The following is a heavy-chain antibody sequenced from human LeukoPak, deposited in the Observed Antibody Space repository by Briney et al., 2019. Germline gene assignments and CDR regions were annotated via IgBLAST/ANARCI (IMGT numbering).Heavy chain of an antibody. D-gene: IGHD3-22*01. CDR1: GFTVSTNY. Sequence: GGSLRLSCAASGFTVSTNYMSWVRQAPGKGLVWVSAISGSGGSTYYADSVKGRFTISRDNSKNTLHLQMNSLRAEDTAVYYCAKSRHYYDSSGADYWGQGTLVTVSS. J-gene: IGHJ4*02. CDR3: AKSRHYYDSSGADY. CDR2: ISGSGGST. V-gene: IGHV3-23*01.